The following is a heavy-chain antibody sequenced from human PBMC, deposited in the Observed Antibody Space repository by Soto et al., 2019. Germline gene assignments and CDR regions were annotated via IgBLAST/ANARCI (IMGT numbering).Heavy chain of an antibody. CDR2: ISWNSGSI. Sequence: GGSLRLSCAASGFTFDDYAMHWVRQAPGKGLEWVSGISWNSGSIGYADSVKGRFTISRDNAKNSLYLQMNSLRAEDTALYYCAKTSLVPAAMPWHHYYYYYMDVWGKGTTVTVSS. V-gene: IGHV3-9*01. J-gene: IGHJ6*03. D-gene: IGHD2-2*01. CDR1: GFTFDDYA. CDR3: AKTSLVPAAMPWHHYYYYYMDV.